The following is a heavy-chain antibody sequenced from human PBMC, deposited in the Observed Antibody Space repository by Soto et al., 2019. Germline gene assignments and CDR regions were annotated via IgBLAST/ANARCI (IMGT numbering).Heavy chain of an antibody. D-gene: IGHD6-13*01. CDR1: GYTFTSYD. J-gene: IGHJ5*02. CDR3: ARERSAAGTGWFDP. V-gene: IGHV1-8*01. CDR2: MNPNSGNT. Sequence: QVQLVQSGAEVKKPGASVKVSCKASGYTFTSYDINWVRQATGQGIEWMGWMNPNSGNTAYAQKFKGRVTMTRNTSISTAYMELSSLRSEDTAVYYCARERSAAGTGWFDPWGQGTLVTVSS.